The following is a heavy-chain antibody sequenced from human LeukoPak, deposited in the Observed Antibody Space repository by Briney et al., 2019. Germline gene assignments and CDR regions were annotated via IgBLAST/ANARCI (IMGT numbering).Heavy chain of an antibody. J-gene: IGHJ4*02. CDR3: ARGPFGVVTNPYDFDY. Sequence: SETLSLTCAVYGGSFSGYYWSWIRQPPEKGLEWVGEINHSGSTNYNPSLKSRVTISVDTSKNQFSLKLSSVTAADTAVYYCARGPFGVVTNPYDFDYWGQGTLVTVSS. V-gene: IGHV4-34*01. CDR2: INHSGST. D-gene: IGHD3-16*01. CDR1: GGSFSGYY.